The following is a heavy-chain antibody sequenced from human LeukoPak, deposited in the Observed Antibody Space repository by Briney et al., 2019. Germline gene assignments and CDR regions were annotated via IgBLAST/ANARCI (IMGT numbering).Heavy chain of an antibody. CDR2: IYYSGST. D-gene: IGHD3-3*02. CDR3: ATHSRWDAFDL. J-gene: IGHJ3*01. CDR1: GGSISRNSYY. V-gene: IGHV4-39*01. Sequence: SETLSLTCTVSGGSISRNSYYWGWIRQPPGKGLEWIGSIYYSGSTYYNPSLKSRVTISVDTSKNQLSLKLSSVTAADTAVYYCATHSRWDAFDLWGQGTMVTVSS.